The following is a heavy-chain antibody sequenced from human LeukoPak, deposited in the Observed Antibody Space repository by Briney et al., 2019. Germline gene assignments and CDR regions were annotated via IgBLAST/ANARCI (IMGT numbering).Heavy chain of an antibody. D-gene: IGHD3-22*01. CDR1: GFTFSSYS. CDR3: ARADYDSSGTFDY. CDR2: ISSSSTYI. V-gene: IGHV3-21*01. Sequence: GGSLRLSCAASGFTFSSYSMSWVRQAPGKGLEWVSSISSSSTYIYYADSVQGRFTISRDNAKNSLYLQMNSLRADDTAVYYCARADYDSSGTFDYWGQGTLVTVSS. J-gene: IGHJ4*02.